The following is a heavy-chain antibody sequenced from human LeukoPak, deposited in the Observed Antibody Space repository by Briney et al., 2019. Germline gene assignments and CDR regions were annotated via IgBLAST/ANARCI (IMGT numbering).Heavy chain of an antibody. CDR1: GFTFSSYC. D-gene: IGHD3-10*01. CDR3: AKDHGSGSYYNLSDY. CDR2: IGISAGST. V-gene: IGHV3-23*01. Sequence: PGGSLRLSCAASGFTFSSYCMSWVRQAPGKGLEWVSGIGISAGSTYYADSVKGRFTISRDNSKNTLYLQMNSLRAEDTAFYYCAKDHGSGSYYNLSDYWGQGTLVTVSS. J-gene: IGHJ4*02.